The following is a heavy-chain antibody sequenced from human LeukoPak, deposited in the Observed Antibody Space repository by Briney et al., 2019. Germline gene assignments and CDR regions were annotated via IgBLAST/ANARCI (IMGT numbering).Heavy chain of an antibody. CDR3: ARGTLGWATVATGWYFDL. D-gene: IGHD4-23*01. CDR2: IYSGGST. V-gene: IGHV3-53*01. J-gene: IGHJ2*01. Sequence: PGGSLRLSCAASGFTVSSNYMNWVRQAPGKGLEWVSVIYSGGSTYYADSVKGRFTSSRDHSKNTLSLQMNSLRAEDTAVYYCARGTLGWATVATGWYFDLWGRGTLVTVSS. CDR1: GFTVSSNY.